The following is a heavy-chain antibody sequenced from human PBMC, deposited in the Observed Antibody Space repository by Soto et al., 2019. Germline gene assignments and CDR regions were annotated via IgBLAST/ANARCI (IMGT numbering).Heavy chain of an antibody. J-gene: IGHJ3*02. V-gene: IGHV4-59*01. CDR2: IYYIGSTT. Sequence: QVQLQESGPGLVQPSETLSLICTVSGDSISSYYWSWIRQPPGKGLEWIAYIYYIGSTTNYNPSLKSRVTISVDPSKNQFSLKLSSVTAADTAVYYCARTYDSSGPNSGGYGFDIWGQGTMVTVSS. CDR3: ARTYDSSGPNSGGYGFDI. D-gene: IGHD3-22*01. CDR1: GDSISSYY.